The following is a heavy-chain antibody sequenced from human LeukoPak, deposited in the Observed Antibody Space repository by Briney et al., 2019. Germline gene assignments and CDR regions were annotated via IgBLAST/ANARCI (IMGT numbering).Heavy chain of an antibody. V-gene: IGHV4-39*07. CDR2: IYYSGST. CDR1: GGSVSSGSYY. J-gene: IGHJ4*02. CDR3: ARGFIYFDY. Sequence: SETLSLTCTVSGGSVSSGSYYWGWIRQPPGKGLEWIGNIYYSGSTYYNPSLKSRVTISVETSKNQFSLKLSSVTAADTAVYYCARGFIYFDYWGQGTLVTVSS.